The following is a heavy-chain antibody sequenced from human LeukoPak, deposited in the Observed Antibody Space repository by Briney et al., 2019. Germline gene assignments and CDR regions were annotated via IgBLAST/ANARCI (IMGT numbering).Heavy chain of an antibody. CDR1: GFTFTNYA. D-gene: IGHD1-26*01. V-gene: IGHV3-23*01. Sequence: GGSLRLSCAASGFTFTNYAMSWVRQAPGKGLGWVSTITDSGGTTFYADSVKGRFTISRDNFKNTVFLQMNSLRAEDTAVYYCAKLWRGSHPRYFDHWGQGTLVIVSS. J-gene: IGHJ4*02. CDR2: ITDSGGTT. CDR3: AKLWRGSHPRYFDH.